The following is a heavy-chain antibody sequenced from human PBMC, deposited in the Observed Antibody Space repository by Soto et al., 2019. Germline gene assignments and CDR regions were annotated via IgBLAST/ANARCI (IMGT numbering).Heavy chain of an antibody. Sequence: SETLSLTCTVSGASITFGGYSWSWIRQTPGKGLEWIGYINHLETTFYNPSFESRLTLSIDRAKNQFSLKLHSMSAADRAVYFCARGGGSNSFDYWGQGILVTVSS. J-gene: IGHJ4*02. D-gene: IGHD1-1*01. CDR1: GASITFGGYS. CDR3: ARGGGSNSFDY. CDR2: INHLETT. V-gene: IGHV4-30-2*01.